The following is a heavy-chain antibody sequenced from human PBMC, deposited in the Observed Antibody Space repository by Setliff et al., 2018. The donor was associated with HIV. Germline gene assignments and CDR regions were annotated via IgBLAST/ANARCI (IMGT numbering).Heavy chain of an antibody. J-gene: IGHJ4*02. CDR2: IYHSGTT. D-gene: IGHD3-3*01. Sequence: PSETLSLTCVVSGYSISSDYYWGWLRQAPGKGLDWIGTIYHSGTTYYNPSLKSRVTMSVDPSKEQFSLNLSSVTAADTAVYYCARGNYYNLWADPFDYWGQGTLVTVSS. V-gene: IGHV4-38-2*01. CDR1: GYSISSDYY. CDR3: ARGNYYNLWADPFDY.